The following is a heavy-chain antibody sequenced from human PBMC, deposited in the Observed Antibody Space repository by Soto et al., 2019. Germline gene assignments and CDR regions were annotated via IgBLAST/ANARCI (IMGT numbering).Heavy chain of an antibody. CDR1: GGSISSSNW. D-gene: IGHD3-10*01. CDR3: ARDLSYGSGH. Sequence: QVQLQESGPGLVKPSGTLSLTCAVSGGSISSSNWWSWVRQPPGKGLAWIGEIYHSGSTHYNPSLKSRVTKSVDKTKNQFSLKLSPVTDADTAVYYCARDLSYGSGHWGQGTLVTVSS. V-gene: IGHV4-4*02. CDR2: IYHSGST. J-gene: IGHJ4*02.